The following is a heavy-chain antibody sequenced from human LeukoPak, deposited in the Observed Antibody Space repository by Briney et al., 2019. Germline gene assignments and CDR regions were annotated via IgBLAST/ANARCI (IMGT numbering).Heavy chain of an antibody. Sequence: PGGSLRLSCEVSGFIFSHYAMNWVRQTPGKGLEWVAVISGSGATTNYADSVKGRFNISRDNSKNTLYLQMNSLRAEDTAVYYCAKSQGSSGWSSDYWGQGTLVTVSS. V-gene: IGHV3-23*01. CDR3: AKSQGSSGWSSDY. CDR2: ISGSGATT. CDR1: GFIFSHYA. D-gene: IGHD6-19*01. J-gene: IGHJ4*02.